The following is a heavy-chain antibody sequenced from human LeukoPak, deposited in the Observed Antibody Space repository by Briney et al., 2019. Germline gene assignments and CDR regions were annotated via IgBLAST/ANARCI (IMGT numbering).Heavy chain of an antibody. J-gene: IGHJ4*02. CDR3: ARGGFYDRITNYYFDY. CDR2: ISSSSSYI. CDR1: GFTFSSYS. V-gene: IGHV3-21*01. Sequence: GGSLRLXCAASGFTFSSYSMNWVRQAPGKGLESVSPISSSSSYIYYADSVKGRFTIPRDNAKNSLYLQTNSLRAEDTAVYYCARGGFYDRITNYYFDYWGQGTLVTVSS. D-gene: IGHD3-22*01.